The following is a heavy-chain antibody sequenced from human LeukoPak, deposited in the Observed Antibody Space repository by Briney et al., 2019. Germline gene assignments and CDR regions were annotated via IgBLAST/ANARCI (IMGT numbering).Heavy chain of an antibody. Sequence: ASVKVSCKASGYTFTSYGIGWVRQAPGQGLEWMGWIYSYNDKTTYAQNFQGRVTLTTDTSTTTAYMELKSLRSDDTAVYYCARDPYCGGDCYFSFQHWGQGTLVTVSS. CDR1: GYTFTSYG. CDR2: IYSYNDKT. V-gene: IGHV1-18*01. J-gene: IGHJ1*01. CDR3: ARDPYCGGDCYFSFQH. D-gene: IGHD2-21*02.